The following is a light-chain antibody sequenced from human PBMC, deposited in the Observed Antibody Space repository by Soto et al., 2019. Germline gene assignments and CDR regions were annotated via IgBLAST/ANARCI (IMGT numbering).Light chain of an antibody. CDR2: DVS. V-gene: IGLV2-14*01. CDR1: SSDVGGYNY. J-gene: IGLJ1*01. CDR3: CSYTTSNTRQIV. Sequence: QSALTQPASVSGSPGQSIPISCTGTSSDVGGYNYVSWYQQHPGKAPKFMIYDVSNRPSGVSNRFSGSKSGNTASLTISGLQAGDEADYYCCSYTTSNTRQIVFGTGTKVTVL.